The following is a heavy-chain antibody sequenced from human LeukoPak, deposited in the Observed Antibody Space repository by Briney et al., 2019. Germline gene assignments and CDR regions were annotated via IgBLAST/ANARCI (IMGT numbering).Heavy chain of an antibody. CDR1: GFTFSSYG. Sequence: LSGGSLRLSCAASGFTFSSYGMHWVRQAPGKGLEWVAFTRNDGNNKYYADSVKGRFTISRDNSKNTLSLQMNSLRTEDTAVYYCARDRDWAFDYWGQGILVTVSS. CDR2: TRNDGNNK. J-gene: IGHJ4*02. CDR3: ARDRDWAFDY. D-gene: IGHD2-21*01. V-gene: IGHV3-30*02.